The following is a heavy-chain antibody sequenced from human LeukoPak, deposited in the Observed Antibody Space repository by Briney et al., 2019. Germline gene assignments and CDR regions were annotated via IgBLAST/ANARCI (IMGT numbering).Heavy chain of an antibody. CDR2: IYSGGST. J-gene: IGHJ4*02. Sequence: PGGSLRLSCEGSGLNFSGYAVSWVRQAPGKGLEWVSVIYSGGSTYYADSVKGRFTISRDNSKNTLYLQMNSLRAEDTAVYYCARGRSIPPALYYFDYWGQGTLVTVSS. D-gene: IGHD2-2*01. V-gene: IGHV3-53*01. CDR1: GLNFSGYA. CDR3: ARGRSIPPALYYFDY.